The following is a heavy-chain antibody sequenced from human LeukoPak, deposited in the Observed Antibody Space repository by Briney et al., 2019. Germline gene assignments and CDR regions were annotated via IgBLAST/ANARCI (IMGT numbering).Heavy chain of an antibody. Sequence: GGSLRLSCSASGFTFSSYAMHWVRQAPGKGLEYVSAISSNGGSTYYADSVKGSFTISRDNSKNMLYLQMSSLRAEDTAVYYCVKGQYSGYDAGFDYWGQGTLVTVSS. CDR3: VKGQYSGYDAGFDY. D-gene: IGHD5-12*01. J-gene: IGHJ4*02. V-gene: IGHV3-64D*06. CDR2: ISSNGGST. CDR1: GFTFSSYA.